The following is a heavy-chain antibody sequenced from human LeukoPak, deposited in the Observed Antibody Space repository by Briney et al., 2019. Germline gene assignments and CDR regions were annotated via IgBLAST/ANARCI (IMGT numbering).Heavy chain of an antibody. CDR1: GGSISSYY. CDR2: IYTSGST. CDR3: ARDYGDYEALNY. J-gene: IGHJ4*02. D-gene: IGHD4-17*01. V-gene: IGHV4-4*07. Sequence: SETLCLTWTVSGGSISSYYWSWIRQPAGKGLEWIGRIYTSGSTNYNPSLKSRVTMSVDTSKNQFSLKLSSVTAADTAVYYCARDYGDYEALNYWGQGTLVTVSS.